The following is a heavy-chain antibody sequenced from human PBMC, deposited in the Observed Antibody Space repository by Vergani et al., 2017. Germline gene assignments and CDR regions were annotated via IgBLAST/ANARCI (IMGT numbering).Heavy chain of an antibody. CDR2: IIPIFGTA. V-gene: IGHV1-69*06. Sequence: QVQLVQSGAEVKKPGSSVKVSCKASGGTFSSYAISWVRQAPGQGLEWMGGIIPIFGTAIYAQKFQGRVTMTEDTSTDTAYMELSRLRSEDTAVYYCATQNHCSSTSCYTVYYYGMDVWGQGTTVTVSS. J-gene: IGHJ6*02. CDR1: GGTFSSYA. CDR3: ATQNHCSSTSCYTVYYYGMDV. D-gene: IGHD2-2*02.